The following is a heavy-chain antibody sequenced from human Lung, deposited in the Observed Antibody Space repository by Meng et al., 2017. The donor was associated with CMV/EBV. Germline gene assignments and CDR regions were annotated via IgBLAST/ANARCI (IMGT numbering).Heavy chain of an antibody. CDR2: IRYDGSNK. Sequence: SCAASGFTFSSYGMHWVRQAPGKGLEWVAFIRYDGSNKYYADSVKGRFTISRDNSKNTLYLQMNSLRGEDTAVYYCAKNGGSYDFWSVQLRPNYGMDVXGQGXTVTVSS. V-gene: IGHV3-30*02. D-gene: IGHD3-3*01. CDR1: GFTFSSYG. J-gene: IGHJ6*02. CDR3: AKNGGSYDFWSVQLRPNYGMDV.